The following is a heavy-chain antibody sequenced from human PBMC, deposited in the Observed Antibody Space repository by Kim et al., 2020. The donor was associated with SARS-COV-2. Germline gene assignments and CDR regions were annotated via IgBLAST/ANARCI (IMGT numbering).Heavy chain of an antibody. J-gene: IGHJ4*02. Sequence: PSLKGRIAISVDTSKNRFSLKLSAVAAADTAVYYCARGGTIFGVDMSPFDYWGQGTLVTVSS. CDR3: ARGGTIFGVDMSPFDY. V-gene: IGHV4-31*02. D-gene: IGHD3-3*01.